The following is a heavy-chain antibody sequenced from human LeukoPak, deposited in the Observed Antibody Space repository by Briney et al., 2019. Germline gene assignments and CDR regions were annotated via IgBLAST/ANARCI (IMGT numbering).Heavy chain of an antibody. CDR1: GGSISSTNW. J-gene: IGHJ4*02. CDR3: AKKKYYDSSPLDF. Sequence: SGTLSLTCAVSGGSISSTNWWSWVRLPPGKGLEWIGESYHSGSTNYNPSLKSRVTISVDKSKNQFSLKLSTVTAADTAVYYCAKKKYYDSSPLDFWGQGTLVTVSS. D-gene: IGHD3-22*01. V-gene: IGHV4-4*02. CDR2: SYHSGST.